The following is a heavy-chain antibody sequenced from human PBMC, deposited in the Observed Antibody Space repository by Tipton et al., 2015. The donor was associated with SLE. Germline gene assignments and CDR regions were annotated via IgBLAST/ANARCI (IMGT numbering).Heavy chain of an antibody. J-gene: IGHJ6*02. CDR2: IIPIFGTA. V-gene: IGHV1-69*15. D-gene: IGHD3-16*01. CDR3: AREGGGIPRPDYYYGMDV. Sequence: QLVQSGAEVKKPGSSVKVSCKASGGTFSSYAISWVRQAPGQGLEWMGRIIPIFGTANYAQKFQGRVTITADESTSTAYMELSSLRSADTAVYYWAREGGGIPRPDYYYGMDVWGQGTTVTVSS. CDR1: GGTFSSYA.